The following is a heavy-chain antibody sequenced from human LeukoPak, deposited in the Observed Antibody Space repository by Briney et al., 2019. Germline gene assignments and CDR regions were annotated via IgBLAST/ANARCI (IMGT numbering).Heavy chain of an antibody. CDR3: ARGRPHGNDY. V-gene: IGHV3-74*01. CDR1: GFTFSSYW. D-gene: IGHD4-23*01. Sequence: GGSLLLSCAASGFTFSSYWMHWVRQAPGKGLVWVSRINSDGSSTSYADSAKGRFTISRDNAKNTLYLQMNSLRVEDTAVYYCARGRPHGNDYWGQGTLVTVSS. J-gene: IGHJ4*02. CDR2: INSDGSST.